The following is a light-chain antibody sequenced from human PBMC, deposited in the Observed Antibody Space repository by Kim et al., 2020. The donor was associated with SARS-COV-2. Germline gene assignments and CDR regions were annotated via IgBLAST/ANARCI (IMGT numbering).Light chain of an antibody. CDR2: GKN. CDR3: NSRDSSGVV. CDR1: SLRSYY. J-gene: IGLJ2*01. V-gene: IGLV3-19*01. Sequence: SVALGQTVRITCQGDSLRSYYASWYQQKPGQAPVLVIYGKNNRASGIPDRFSGSSSGNTASLTITGAQAEDEADYYCNSRDSSGVVFGGGTQLTVL.